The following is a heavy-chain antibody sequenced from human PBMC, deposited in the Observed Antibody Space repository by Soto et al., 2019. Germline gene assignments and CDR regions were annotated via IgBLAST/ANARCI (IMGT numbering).Heavy chain of an antibody. D-gene: IGHD2-2*01. J-gene: IGHJ6*02. V-gene: IGHV3-21*01. CDR1: GFTFSSYS. CDR3: ARESIVVVPAAMDDYYYGMDV. CDR2: ISSSSSYI. Sequence: EVQLVESGGGLVKPGGSLRLSCAASGFTFSSYSMNWVRQAPGKGLEWVSSISSSSSYIYYADSVKGRFTISRDNAKNSLYLQMNGLRAEDTAVYYCARESIVVVPAAMDDYYYGMDVWGQGTTVTVSS.